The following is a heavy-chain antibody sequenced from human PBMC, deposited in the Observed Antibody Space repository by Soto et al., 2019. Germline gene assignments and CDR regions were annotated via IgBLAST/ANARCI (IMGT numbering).Heavy chain of an antibody. CDR3: ARVYTSSSSCLDY. CDR1: GYTFTSYG. Sequence: QVQLVQSGAEVKKPGASVKVSCKTSGYTFTSYGITWMRQAAGQGPEWMGWISTYNGNTNYAQKLQGRVTMTADTSTSTAYMELRNLRSDDTAVYYFARVYTSSSSCLDYWGQGNMVTVSS. V-gene: IGHV1-18*01. J-gene: IGHJ4*02. D-gene: IGHD6-6*01. CDR2: ISTYNGNT.